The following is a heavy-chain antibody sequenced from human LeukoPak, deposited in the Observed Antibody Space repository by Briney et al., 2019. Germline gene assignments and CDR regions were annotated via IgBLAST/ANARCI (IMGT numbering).Heavy chain of an antibody. D-gene: IGHD3-22*01. CDR1: GFTFSSYG. V-gene: IGHV3-30*02. Sequence: GGSLRLSCAASGFTFSSYGMHWVRQAPGKGLEWVAFIRYDGSNKYYADSVKGRFTISRDNSKNTLYLQMNSLRAEDTAVYYCAKEGQTMYGLYYYDSSGSWVPPGYWGQGTLVTVSP. CDR2: IRYDGSNK. CDR3: AKEGQTMYGLYYYDSSGSWVPPGY. J-gene: IGHJ4*02.